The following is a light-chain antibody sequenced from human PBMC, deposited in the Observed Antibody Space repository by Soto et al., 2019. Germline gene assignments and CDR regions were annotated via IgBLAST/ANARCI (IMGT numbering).Light chain of an antibody. CDR3: SSYTSGSTPYV. CDR1: NSDIGGYNL. CDR2: EVS. V-gene: IGLV2-14*01. Sequence: QSALTQPGSVSGSPGQSITIYCTGTNSDIGGYNLVSWFQHHPGKAPKLMIFEVSNRPSGVSNRFSGSKSGNTASLTISGLQAEDEADYYCSSYTSGSTPYVFGTGTKLTVL. J-gene: IGLJ1*01.